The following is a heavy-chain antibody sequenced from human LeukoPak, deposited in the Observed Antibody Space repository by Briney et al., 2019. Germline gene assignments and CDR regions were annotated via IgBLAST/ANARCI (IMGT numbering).Heavy chain of an antibody. CDR1: GITFSSYA. J-gene: IGHJ4*02. Sequence: GGSLRLSCAASGITFSSYAMSWVRQAPGKGLEWVSAISGSGGSTYYADSVKGRFTISRDNSKNTLYLQMNSLRAEDTAVYYCAKDPPDYYGSGSSDIGYWGQGTLVTVSS. CDR2: ISGSGGST. CDR3: AKDPPDYYGSGSSDIGY. D-gene: IGHD3-10*01. V-gene: IGHV3-23*01.